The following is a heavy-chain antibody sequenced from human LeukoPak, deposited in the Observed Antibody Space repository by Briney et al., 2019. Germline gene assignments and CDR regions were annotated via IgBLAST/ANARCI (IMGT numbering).Heavy chain of an antibody. Sequence: ASVKVSCKASGGTFSSYAISWVRQAPGQGLEWMGGIIPIFGTANYAQKFQGRVTITTDESTSTAYMELSSLRSDDTAVYYCARESSDCDFWSGYYTEWFDPWGQGTLVTVSS. CDR1: GGTFSSYA. V-gene: IGHV1-69*05. D-gene: IGHD3-3*01. J-gene: IGHJ5*02. CDR2: IIPIFGTA. CDR3: ARESSDCDFWSGYYTEWFDP.